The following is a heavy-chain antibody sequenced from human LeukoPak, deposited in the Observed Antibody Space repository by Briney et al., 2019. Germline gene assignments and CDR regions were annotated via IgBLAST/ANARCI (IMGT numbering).Heavy chain of an antibody. Sequence: GEFLKISCKGSGYSFTSYWIGWVRQMPGKGLEWMGIIYPGDSDTRYSPSFQGQVTISADKSISTAYLQWSSLKASDTAMYYCARPVVPAANAFDIWGQGTMVTVSS. CDR2: IYPGDSDT. D-gene: IGHD2-2*01. V-gene: IGHV5-51*01. CDR1: GYSFTSYW. CDR3: ARPVVPAANAFDI. J-gene: IGHJ3*02.